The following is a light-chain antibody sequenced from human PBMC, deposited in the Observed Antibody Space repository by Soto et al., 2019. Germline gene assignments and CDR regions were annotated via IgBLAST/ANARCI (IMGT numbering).Light chain of an antibody. Sequence: YELTQSPSVSVAPGQTVSITCGGYNIGSKSVHWYQQKPGQAPVLVVYDDSDRRSGIPERFSGSNSGNTATLTITRVEAGDEADYHCLVWDSRSEHYVFGTGTKVTVL. CDR2: DDS. J-gene: IGLJ1*01. V-gene: IGLV3-21*02. CDR1: NIGSKS. CDR3: LVWDSRSEHYV.